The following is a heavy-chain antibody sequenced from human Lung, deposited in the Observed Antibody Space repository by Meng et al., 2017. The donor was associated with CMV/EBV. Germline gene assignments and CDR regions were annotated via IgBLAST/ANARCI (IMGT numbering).Heavy chain of an antibody. D-gene: IGHD4-23*01. V-gene: IGHV1-2*02. Sequence: ASVKVSXKASGYTFTGYYMHWVRQAPGQGLEWMGWINPNSGGTNYAQKLQGRVTMTRDTSISTAYMELSRLRSNDTAVYYCARDSSSRWSRTADTSLFDPWGQGTLVXVSS. CDR3: ARDSSSRWSRTADTSLFDP. CDR2: INPNSGGT. CDR1: GYTFTGYY. J-gene: IGHJ5*02.